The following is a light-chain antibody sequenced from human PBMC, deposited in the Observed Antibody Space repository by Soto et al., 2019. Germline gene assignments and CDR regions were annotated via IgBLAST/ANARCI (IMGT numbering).Light chain of an antibody. V-gene: IGLV2-14*01. Sequence: QSALTQPASVSGSPGQSITISCTGTSSNDGGYNSVSWYQQHPGKAPKLMIYDVSDRPSGVSNRFSGSKSGNTASLTISGLQAEDEADYYCSSYTSSSNTPVVFGGGTKLTVL. J-gene: IGLJ2*01. CDR2: DVS. CDR3: SSYTSSSNTPVV. CDR1: SSNDGGYNS.